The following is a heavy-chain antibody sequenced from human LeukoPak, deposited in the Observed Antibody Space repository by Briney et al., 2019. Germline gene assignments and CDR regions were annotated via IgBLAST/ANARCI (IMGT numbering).Heavy chain of an antibody. CDR2: IRGSGDRT. V-gene: IGHV3-23*01. Sequence: QPGGSLRLSCAASGFTFSSYWMHWVRQAPGKGLEWVSSIRGSGDRTSFADSEKGRFTISRDNSKNTLYLQMTSLRAEDTAVYFCAKEVSDSPYADAFDTWGQGTMVTVSS. J-gene: IGHJ3*02. CDR3: AKEVSDSPYADAFDT. CDR1: GFTFSSYW. D-gene: IGHD3-3*01.